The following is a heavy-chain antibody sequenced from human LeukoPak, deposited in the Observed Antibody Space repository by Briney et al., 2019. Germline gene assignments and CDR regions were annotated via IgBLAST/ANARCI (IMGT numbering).Heavy chain of an antibody. V-gene: IGHV3-21*01. D-gene: IGHD6-13*01. CDR1: GFTLSSYD. CDR2: IVGSSST. J-gene: IGHJ4*02. CDR3: ARIGAGSSRDY. Sequence: GGSLRLSCTASGFTLSSYDMNWVRQAPGKGLEWVSSIVGSSSTYYADSLKGRFTISRDNAKNSLYLQMNSLRAEDTAVYYCARIGAGSSRDYWGQGTLVTVPS.